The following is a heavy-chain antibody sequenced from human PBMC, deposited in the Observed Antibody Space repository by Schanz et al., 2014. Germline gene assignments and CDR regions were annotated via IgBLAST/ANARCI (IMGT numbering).Heavy chain of an antibody. Sequence: QVQLVESGGGVVQPGRSLRLSCAASGFTFSSYGMHWVRQAPGKGLEWVAVIWYDGSNKYYADSVKGRFTISRDNSKNTLFLQMNSLRAEDTAVYYCARDHTTESYYTAGPAIDYAGQGTLRNGSS. CDR1: GFTFSSYG. J-gene: IGHJ4*02. V-gene: IGHV3-33*01. CDR2: IWYDGSNK. CDR3: ARDHTTESYYTAGPAIDY. D-gene: IGHD1-26*01.